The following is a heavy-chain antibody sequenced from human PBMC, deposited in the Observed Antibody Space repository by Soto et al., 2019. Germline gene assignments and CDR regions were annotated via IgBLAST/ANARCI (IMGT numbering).Heavy chain of an antibody. Sequence: ASVKVSCKASGYTFTSYYMHWVRQAPGQGLEWMGIINPSGGSTSYAQKFQGRVTMTRDTSTSTVYVELSSLRSEDTAVYYCASSPYYDILTGYRRRPYYYGMDVWGQGTTVTAP. CDR3: ASSPYYDILTGYRRRPYYYGMDV. CDR1: GYTFTSYY. D-gene: IGHD3-9*01. J-gene: IGHJ6*02. V-gene: IGHV1-46*01. CDR2: INPSGGST.